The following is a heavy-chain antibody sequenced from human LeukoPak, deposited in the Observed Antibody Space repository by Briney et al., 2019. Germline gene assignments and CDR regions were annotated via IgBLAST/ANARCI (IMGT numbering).Heavy chain of an antibody. D-gene: IGHD3-10*01. CDR2: ISSNGGST. V-gene: IGHV3-64*01. CDR1: GFTFSSYA. J-gene: IGHJ6*02. Sequence: GGSLRLSCAASGFTFSSYAMHWVRQAPGKGLEYVSAISSNGGSTYYANSVKGRFTIPRDNSKNTLYLQMGSLRAEDMAVYYCARDGDFNAYGPLYYYGMDVWGQGTTVTVSS. CDR3: ARDGDFNAYGPLYYYGMDV.